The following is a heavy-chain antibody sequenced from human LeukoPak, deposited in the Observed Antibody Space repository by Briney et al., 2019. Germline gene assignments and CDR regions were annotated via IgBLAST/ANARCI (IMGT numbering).Heavy chain of an antibody. V-gene: IGHV4-59*08. CDR1: GGSISSYY. CDR3: ARAVQEDYYYYYYMDV. J-gene: IGHJ6*03. Sequence: SETLSLTCTVSGGSISSYYWSWIRQPPGKGLEWIGYIYYSGSTNYNPSLKSRVTISVDTSKNQLSLKLSSVTAADTAVYYCARAVQEDYYYYYYMDVWGKGTTVTVSS. CDR2: IYYSGST.